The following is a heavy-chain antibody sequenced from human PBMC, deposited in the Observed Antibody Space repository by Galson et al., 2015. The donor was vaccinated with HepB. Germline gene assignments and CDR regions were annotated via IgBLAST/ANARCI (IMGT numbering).Heavy chain of an antibody. V-gene: IGHV6-1*01. CDR2: TYYRSKWYN. CDR3: ARVQSSSWPIAEYYGMDV. J-gene: IGHJ6*02. D-gene: IGHD6-13*01. CDR1: GDSVSSNSAA. Sequence: CAISGDSVSSNSAAWNWIRQSPSRGLEWLGRTYYRSKWYNDYAVSVKSRITINPDTPKNQFSLQLNSVTPEDTAVYYCARVQSSSWPIAEYYGMDVWGQGTTVTVSS.